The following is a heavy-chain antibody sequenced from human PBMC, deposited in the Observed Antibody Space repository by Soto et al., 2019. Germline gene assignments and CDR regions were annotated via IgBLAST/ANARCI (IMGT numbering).Heavy chain of an antibody. CDR1: GFTFSNYW. CDR2: INSDGGTT. D-gene: IGHD3-16*01. V-gene: IGHV3-74*01. CDR3: AIVGNGEYVFYY. Sequence: EVQLVESGGGLVQPGGSLRLSCAASGFTFSNYWMHWVRQAPGKGLVWVSRINSDGGTTSYADSVKGRFTISRDNAKNTLYLQMNGLTAEDTAVYYCAIVGNGEYVFYYWGQGTLVTVSS. J-gene: IGHJ4*02.